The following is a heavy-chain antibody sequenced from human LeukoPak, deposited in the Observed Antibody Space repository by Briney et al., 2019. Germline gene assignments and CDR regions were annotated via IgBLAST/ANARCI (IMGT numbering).Heavy chain of an antibody. J-gene: IGHJ4*02. V-gene: IGHV1-69*13. CDR1: GYTFTGYY. CDR3: ARGSYFDY. Sequence: ASVKVSCKASGYTFTGYYMHWVRQAPGQGLEWMGGIIPIFGTANYAQKFQGRVTITADESTSTAYMELSSLRSEDTAVYYCARGSYFDYWGQGTLVTVSS. CDR2: IIPIFGTA.